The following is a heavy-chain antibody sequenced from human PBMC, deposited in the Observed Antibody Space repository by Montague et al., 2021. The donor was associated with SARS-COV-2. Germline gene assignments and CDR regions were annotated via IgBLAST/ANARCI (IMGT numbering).Heavy chain of an antibody. CDR1: GFTFRDYA. D-gene: IGHD3-10*01. Sequence: SLRLSWAASGFTFRDYAMHWVRQVPGKGLEWVSGMSWNSGRIGHADSVKGRFTISRDNAKNSVYLQMNSLRSEDTAMYYCAKDGYYYGPGSRFDYWGQGTLVTVSS. CDR2: MSWNSGRI. CDR3: AKDGYYYGPGSRFDY. V-gene: IGHV3-9*01. J-gene: IGHJ4*02.